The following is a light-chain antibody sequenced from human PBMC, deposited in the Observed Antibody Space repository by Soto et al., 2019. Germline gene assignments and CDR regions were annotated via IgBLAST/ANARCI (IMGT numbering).Light chain of an antibody. CDR2: AAS. Sequence: DIQMTQSPSSLSESVGDRVSITCRASQGISNYLAWYQQKPGKVPEILIYAASTLRSGVPSRFSGGGSGTDFTLTISSLQPGDVATYYCQKYNSAPLTFGGGTKVDIK. CDR3: QKYNSAPLT. J-gene: IGKJ4*01. CDR1: QGISNY. V-gene: IGKV1-27*01.